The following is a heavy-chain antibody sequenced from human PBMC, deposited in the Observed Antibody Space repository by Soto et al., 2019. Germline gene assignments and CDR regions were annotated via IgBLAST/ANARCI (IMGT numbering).Heavy chain of an antibody. CDR2: ISYDGKSE. J-gene: IGHJ4*02. D-gene: IGHD3-22*01. Sequence: QVQLVESGGGVVQPGRSLRLSCAASGFTFSTYGMHWVRQPPGNGLEWVAVISYDGKSEHYADPVKGRFSISRDNSKNTLSLQMHSLRVEATAVYYCAKTITTYSGDSRGRGAAVDYWCTVTLVTVSP. V-gene: IGHV3-30*18. CDR3: AKTITTYSGDSRGRGAAVDY. CDR1: GFTFSTYG.